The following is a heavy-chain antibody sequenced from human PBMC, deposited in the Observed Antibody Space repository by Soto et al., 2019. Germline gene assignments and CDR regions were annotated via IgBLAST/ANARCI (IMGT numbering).Heavy chain of an antibody. Sequence: SETLSLTCSLSGGAIGGYYWGCIRQPPGKGLEWIASIDYTGNTFYNPSLTSRVTISVDTSKNQFSLKVTSVTAADTAVYYCARINKGYGTDSWGQGTLVTVSS. J-gene: IGHJ4*02. D-gene: IGHD5-18*01. CDR1: GGAIGGYY. CDR3: ARINKGYGTDS. CDR2: IDYTGNT. V-gene: IGHV4-39*01.